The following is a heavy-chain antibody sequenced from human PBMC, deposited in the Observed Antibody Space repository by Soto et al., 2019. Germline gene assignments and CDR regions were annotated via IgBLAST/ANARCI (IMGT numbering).Heavy chain of an antibody. D-gene: IGHD3-10*01. CDR1: GFTFSSYV. CDR2: ISGSGGST. J-gene: IGHJ6*02. Sequence: EVQLLESGGGLVQPGGSLRLSCAASGFTFSSYVMSWVRQAPGKGLEWVSAISGSGGSTYYADSVKGRFTISRDNSKNSLYRPLNSLRAVNTAVYYCAKAGVMVRGVWFYGMDVWGQGTTVTVSS. CDR3: AKAGVMVRGVWFYGMDV. V-gene: IGHV3-23*01.